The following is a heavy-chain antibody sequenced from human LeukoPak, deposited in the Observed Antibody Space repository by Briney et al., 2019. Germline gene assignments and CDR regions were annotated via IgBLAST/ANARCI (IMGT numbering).Heavy chain of an antibody. CDR2: IYSDGKT. CDR1: GFTVSTNY. V-gene: IGHV3-66*02. Sequence: VGSLRLSCAASGFTVSTNYISWVRQAPGKGLEWVSVIYSDGKTYYAGSVKGRFTVSRDNSENTVYLQLKSLRPEDTAVYYCARGGLGTAAVLDYWGQGTLVTVSS. J-gene: IGHJ4*02. D-gene: IGHD2-2*02. CDR3: ARGGLGTAAVLDY.